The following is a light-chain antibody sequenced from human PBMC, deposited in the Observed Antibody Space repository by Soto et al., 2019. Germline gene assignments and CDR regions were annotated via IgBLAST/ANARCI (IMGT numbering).Light chain of an antibody. CDR3: QQYRSSSPWP. J-gene: IGKJ1*01. V-gene: IGKV3-20*01. CDR1: QSVSRSY. CDR2: GAS. Sequence: EIVLTQSPGTLSLSPGERATLSCRASQSVSRSYLAWYQQKAGQAPRLLIYGASLRATGIPDRFSGSGSRIDFPLTIIIPDLEDFAAYYCQQYRSSSPWPFGQGTKVAIK.